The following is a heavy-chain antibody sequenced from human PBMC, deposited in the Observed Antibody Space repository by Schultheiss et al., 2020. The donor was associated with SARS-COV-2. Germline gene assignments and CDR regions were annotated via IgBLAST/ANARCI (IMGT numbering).Heavy chain of an antibody. CDR2: IYYSGST. D-gene: IGHD6-19*01. CDR1: GGSISSYY. Sequence: ETLSLTCTVSGGSISSYYWSWIRQPPGKGLEWIGYIYYSGSTNYNPSLKSRVTISVDTSKNQFSLKLSSVTAADTAVYYCARVGLQWLVRNGLDYWGQGTLVTVSS. CDR3: ARVGLQWLVRNGLDY. J-gene: IGHJ4*02. V-gene: IGHV4-59*01.